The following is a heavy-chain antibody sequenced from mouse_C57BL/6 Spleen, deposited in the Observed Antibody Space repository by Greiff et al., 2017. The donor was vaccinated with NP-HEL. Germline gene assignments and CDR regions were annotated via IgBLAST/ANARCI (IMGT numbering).Heavy chain of an antibody. D-gene: IGHD1-3*01. J-gene: IGHJ2*01. CDR2: IHPNIGST. V-gene: IGHV1-64*01. CDR1: GYTFTSYW. Sequence: QVQLQQPGAELVKPGASVKLSCKASGYTFTSYWMHWVKQRPGQGLEWIGMIHPNIGSTNYNEKFKSKATLTVDKSSSTAYMQLSSLTSEDSAVYYCARGVEKCGRVYWGEGTTLTVSS. CDR3: ARGVEKCGRVY.